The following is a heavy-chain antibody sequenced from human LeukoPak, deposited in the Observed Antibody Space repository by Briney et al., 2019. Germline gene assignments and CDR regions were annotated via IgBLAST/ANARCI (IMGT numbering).Heavy chain of an antibody. J-gene: IGHJ3*02. CDR1: GYSFTSYW. CDR3: ARPQTGYYGSGSYSDAFEI. D-gene: IGHD3-10*01. V-gene: IGHV5-51*01. CDR2: IYPGDSDT. Sequence: GESLKISCKGSGYSFTSYWIGWVRQMPGKGLEWMGIIYPGDSDTRYSPSFQGQVTISADKSISTAYLQWSSLKASDTAMYYCARPQTGYYGSGSYSDAFEIWGQGTMVTVSS.